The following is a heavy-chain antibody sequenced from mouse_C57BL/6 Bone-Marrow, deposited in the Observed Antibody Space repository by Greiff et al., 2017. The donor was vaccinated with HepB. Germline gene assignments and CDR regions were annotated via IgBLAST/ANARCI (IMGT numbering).Heavy chain of an antibody. J-gene: IGHJ1*03. CDR3: ARGYYGSSPYWYFDV. D-gene: IGHD1-1*01. Sequence: EVQLVESGGGLVQPGGSRKLSCAASGFTFSSFGLHWVRQAPDKGLEWVAYISSASSSIYYADTVKGRFTISRDNPKNTLFLQMTSLRSEDTAMYYCARGYYGSSPYWYFDVWGTGTTVTVSS. V-gene: IGHV5-17*02. CDR2: ISSASSSI. CDR1: GFTFSSFG.